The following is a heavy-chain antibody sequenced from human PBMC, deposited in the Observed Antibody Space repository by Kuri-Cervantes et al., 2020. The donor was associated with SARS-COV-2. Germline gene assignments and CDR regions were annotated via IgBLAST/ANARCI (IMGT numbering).Heavy chain of an antibody. Sequence: ETLSLTCAASGFTFSSYSMNWVRQAPGKGLEWISSISSSSSYIYYADSVKGRFTISRDNAKNSLYLQMNSLRAEDTAMYYCARDPLRYYYYMDVWGKGTTVTVSS. J-gene: IGHJ6*03. V-gene: IGHV3-21*01. CDR1: GFTFSSYS. CDR3: ARDPLRYYYYMDV. CDR2: ISSSSSYI.